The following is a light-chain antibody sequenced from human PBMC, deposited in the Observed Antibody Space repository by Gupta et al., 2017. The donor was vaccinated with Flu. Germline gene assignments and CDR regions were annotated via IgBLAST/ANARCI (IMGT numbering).Light chain of an antibody. Sequence: PVTLGQPASISCRFSQSLVYNNGVTYLKWIQQRPGQSPRRLIYEVSNRDSGVPDRFSCSGSDTDFTLRISRVEAENVGVYYCMRCTQRWTFGQGTRLEI. CDR3: MRCTQRWT. V-gene: IGKV2-30*01. J-gene: IGKJ2*02. CDR1: QSLVYNNGVTY. CDR2: EVS.